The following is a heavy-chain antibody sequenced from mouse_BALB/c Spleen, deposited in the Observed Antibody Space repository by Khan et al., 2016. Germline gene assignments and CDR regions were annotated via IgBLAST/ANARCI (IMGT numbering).Heavy chain of an antibody. CDR1: GDPITSGY. J-gene: IGHJ2*01. D-gene: IGHD2-3*01. CDR3: ARYDGDYFDY. V-gene: IGHV3-8*02. CDR2: INYSGST. Sequence: EVKLLESGPSLVKPSQTLSLTCSVTGDPITSGYWNWIRKSPGHKLEYMAYINYSGSTYYNPSLKSRISITRVTSKNQYYLQLNSGTTEDTATYYCARYDGDYFDYWGQGTTLTVSS.